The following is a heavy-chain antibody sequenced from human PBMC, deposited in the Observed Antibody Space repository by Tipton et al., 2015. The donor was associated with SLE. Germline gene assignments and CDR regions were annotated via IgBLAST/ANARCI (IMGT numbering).Heavy chain of an antibody. CDR1: GYSITYDHN. CDR2: IYHSGNT. V-gene: IGHV4-38-2*01. Sequence: TLSLTCAVSGYSITYDHNWGWIRQPPGKGLEWIGSIYHSGNTYYNPSLKSRVTISVDTSKNQFSLRLSSVTAADTAVYYCARPFTYCGGDCSPFAFDIWGQGTLVTVSS. J-gene: IGHJ3*02. D-gene: IGHD2-21*02. CDR3: ARPFTYCGGDCSPFAFDI.